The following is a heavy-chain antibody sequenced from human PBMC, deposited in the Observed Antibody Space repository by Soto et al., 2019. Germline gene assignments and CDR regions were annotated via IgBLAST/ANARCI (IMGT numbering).Heavy chain of an antibody. J-gene: IGHJ4*02. CDR3: ARTHEYSRFDS. V-gene: IGHV3-48*02. D-gene: IGHD6-6*01. Sequence: GGSLRLSCAASGFTFSSYAINWVRQAPGKGLEWVSYISRTSSSIYYADSVKGRFTISRDNAENSLYLQMHSLRDEDTAVYYCARTHEYSRFDSWGQGTLVTVSS. CDR2: ISRTSSSI. CDR1: GFTFSSYA.